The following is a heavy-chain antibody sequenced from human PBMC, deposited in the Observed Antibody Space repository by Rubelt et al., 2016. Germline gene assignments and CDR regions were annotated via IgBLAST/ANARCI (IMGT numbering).Heavy chain of an antibody. CDR1: GFTFRNYW. D-gene: IGHD2-2*01. Sequence: EVQLVVSGGGLVQPGGSLRLSCAASGFTFRNYWMSWVRQAPGKGLEWVAKIKQDGSEKYYVDSVRGRFTISRENAKNSVYLQMNSLRAEDTAVYYCTREGLLVPPAAVFDYWAQGTLVSVSS. J-gene: IGHJ4*02. V-gene: IGHV3-7*01. CDR3: TREGLLVPPAAVFDY. CDR2: IKQDGSEK.